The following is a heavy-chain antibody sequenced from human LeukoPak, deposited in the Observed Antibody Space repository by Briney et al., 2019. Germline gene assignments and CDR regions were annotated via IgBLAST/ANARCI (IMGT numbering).Heavy chain of an antibody. Sequence: SETLSPTCAVYGGSFSGYYWSWIRQPPGKGLEWIGEINHSGSTNYNPSLKSRVTISVDTSKNQFSLKLSSVTAADTAVYYCASTKDYYDSSGPPYWGQGTLVTVSS. CDR3: ASTKDYYDSSGPPY. J-gene: IGHJ4*02. V-gene: IGHV4-34*01. D-gene: IGHD3-22*01. CDR2: INHSGST. CDR1: GGSFSGYY.